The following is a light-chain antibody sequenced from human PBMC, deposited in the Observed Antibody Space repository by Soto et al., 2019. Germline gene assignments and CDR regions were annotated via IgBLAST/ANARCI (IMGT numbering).Light chain of an antibody. CDR3: QQRSSWPIT. CDR2: DAS. CDR1: QSVSNNY. J-gene: IGKJ5*01. V-gene: IGKV3D-20*02. Sequence: EIVLTQSPGTLSVSPGERAILSCRASQSVSNNYLAWYQQKPGQPPTLXIYDASRRATGIPARFSGSGSGADFTLTISSLEPEDFAVYYCQQRSSWPITFGQGTRLEIK.